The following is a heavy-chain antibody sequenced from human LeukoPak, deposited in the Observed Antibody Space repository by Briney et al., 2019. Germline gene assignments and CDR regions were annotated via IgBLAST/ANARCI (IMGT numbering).Heavy chain of an antibody. CDR1: GFTFSSYG. CDR2: ISYDGSNK. CDR3: AKEHSSGWCFDY. J-gene: IGHJ4*02. Sequence: PGGSLRLSCAASGFTFSSYGMHWVRQAPGKGLEWVAVISYDGSNKYYADSVKGRFTISRDNSKNTLYLQMNSLRAEDTAVYYCAKEHSSGWCFDYWGQGTLVTVSS. D-gene: IGHD6-19*01. V-gene: IGHV3-30*18.